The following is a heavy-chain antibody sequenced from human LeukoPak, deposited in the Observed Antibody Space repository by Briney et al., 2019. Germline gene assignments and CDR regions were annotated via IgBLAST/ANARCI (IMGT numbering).Heavy chain of an antibody. Sequence: GGSLRLSCAASGFTVSSNYMSWVRQAPGKGLECVSVISGSGGDTYYADSVKGRFTISRDNSKNTLYLQMNSLRAEDTAIYYCAKHLWRDLLWFGEGYYFGSWGQGTLVTVSS. CDR3: AKHLWRDLLWFGEGYYFGS. V-gene: IGHV3-23*01. J-gene: IGHJ4*02. CDR1: GFTVSSNY. CDR2: ISGSGGDT. D-gene: IGHD3-10*01.